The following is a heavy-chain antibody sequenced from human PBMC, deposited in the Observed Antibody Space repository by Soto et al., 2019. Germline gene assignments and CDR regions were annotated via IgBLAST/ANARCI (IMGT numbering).Heavy chain of an antibody. J-gene: IGHJ4*02. Sequence: GGSLRLSCAASGFTFSSYAMSWVRQAPGKGLEWVSAISGSGGSTYYADSVKGRFTISRDNSKNTLYLQMNSLRAEDTAVYYCAKDLLRTMVRGGRYWGQGTLVTVSS. D-gene: IGHD3-10*01. V-gene: IGHV3-23*01. CDR2: ISGSGGST. CDR1: GFTFSSYA. CDR3: AKDLLRTMVRGGRY.